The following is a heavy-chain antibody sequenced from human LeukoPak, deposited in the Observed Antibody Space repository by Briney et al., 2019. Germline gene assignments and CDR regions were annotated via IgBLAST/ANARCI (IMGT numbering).Heavy chain of an antibody. CDR3: AREAERGSYPDY. CDR1: GYTFTGYY. J-gene: IGHJ4*02. CDR2: INPNSGGT. D-gene: IGHD1-26*01. V-gene: IGHV1-2*02. Sequence: ASVKVSCKASGYTFTGYYMHWVRQAPGQGLEWMGWINPNSGGTNYAQKFQGRVTMTRDTSISTAYMELSRLRSDDTAVYYCAREAERGSYPDYWGQGTLVTASS.